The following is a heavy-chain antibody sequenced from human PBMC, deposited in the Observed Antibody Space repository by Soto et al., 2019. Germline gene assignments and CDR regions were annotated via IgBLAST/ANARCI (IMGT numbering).Heavy chain of an antibody. D-gene: IGHD3-3*01. CDR2: IYYSGST. CDR3: ARHGALRFLEWYNWFDP. J-gene: IGHJ5*02. CDR1: GGSISSSSYY. V-gene: IGHV4-39*01. Sequence: PSETLSLTCTVSGGSISSSSYYWGWIRQPPGKGLEWIGSIYYSGSTYYNPSLKSRVTISVDTSKNQFSLKLSSVTAADTAVYYCARHGALRFLEWYNWFDPWGQGTLVTVSS.